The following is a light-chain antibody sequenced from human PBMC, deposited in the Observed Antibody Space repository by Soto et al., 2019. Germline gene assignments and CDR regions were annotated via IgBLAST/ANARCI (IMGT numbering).Light chain of an antibody. CDR1: QIISSNF. CDR2: DVS. Sequence: EVVLTQSPGTLSLSPGERATLSCRASQIISSNFLAWYQHKRGQAPILLIYDVSRRASGIPDRFSGSGSGTDFTLTISRLEPEDFAVYYCQQYDSSWTFGQGTKVDIK. J-gene: IGKJ1*01. CDR3: QQYDSSWT. V-gene: IGKV3-20*01.